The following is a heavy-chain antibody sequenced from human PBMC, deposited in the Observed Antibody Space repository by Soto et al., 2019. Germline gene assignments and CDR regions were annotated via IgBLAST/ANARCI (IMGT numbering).Heavy chain of an antibody. D-gene: IGHD4-17*01. CDR2: ISWDGGST. CDR1: GFTFSDYY. J-gene: IGHJ6*02. Sequence: GGSLRLSCAASGFTFSDYYMSWIRQAPGKGLEWVSLISWDGGSTYYADSVKGRFTISRDNSKNSLYLQMNSLRTEDTALYYCAKGNNEGRVTTHPETFYYYYGMDVWGQGTTVTVSS. CDR3: AKGNNEGRVTTHPETFYYYYGMDV. V-gene: IGHV3-43*01.